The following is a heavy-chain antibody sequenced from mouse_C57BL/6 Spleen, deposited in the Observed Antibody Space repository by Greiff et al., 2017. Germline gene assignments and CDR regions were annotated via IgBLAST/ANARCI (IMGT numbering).Heavy chain of an antibody. Sequence: EVQLQQSGPVLVKPGASVKMSCKASGYTFTDYYMNWVKQSHGKSLEWIGVINPYNGGTSYNQKFKGKATLTVDKSSSTAYMELNSLTSEDSAVDYCASRSLYYGSSLDYWGQGTTLTVSS. J-gene: IGHJ2*01. CDR1: GYTFTDYY. V-gene: IGHV1-19*01. CDR2: INPYNGGT. D-gene: IGHD1-1*01. CDR3: ASRSLYYGSSLDY.